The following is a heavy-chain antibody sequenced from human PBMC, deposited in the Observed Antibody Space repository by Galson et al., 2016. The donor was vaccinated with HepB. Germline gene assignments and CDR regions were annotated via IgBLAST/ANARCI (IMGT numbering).Heavy chain of an antibody. D-gene: IGHD2-21*01. CDR1: GYSFISYW. V-gene: IGHV5-51*01. CDR3: ARHVDYFYYSEV. CDR2: IYPGDSEI. J-gene: IGHJ6*03. Sequence: QSGAEVTKPGESLKISCKASGYSFISYWIAWVRQVPGKGLEWMGIIYPGDSEIRYSPSFRGQVTISADMSISTAYLQLSSLKASDTAIYYCARHVDYFYYSEVWGKGTTVTVSS.